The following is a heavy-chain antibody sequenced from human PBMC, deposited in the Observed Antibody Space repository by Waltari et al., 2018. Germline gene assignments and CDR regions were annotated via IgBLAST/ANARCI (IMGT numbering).Heavy chain of an antibody. CDR3: ARGALIAARPQPLDY. J-gene: IGHJ4*02. CDR2: IYYSGST. V-gene: IGHV4-39*07. Sequence: QLQLQESGPGLVKPSETLSLTCTVSGGSITSSSYYWGWIRQPPGKGLEWIGSIYYSGSTYYNPSLKSRVTISVDTSKNQFSLKLSSVTAADTAVYYCARGALIAARPQPLDYWGQGTLVTVSS. CDR1: GGSITSSSYY. D-gene: IGHD6-6*01.